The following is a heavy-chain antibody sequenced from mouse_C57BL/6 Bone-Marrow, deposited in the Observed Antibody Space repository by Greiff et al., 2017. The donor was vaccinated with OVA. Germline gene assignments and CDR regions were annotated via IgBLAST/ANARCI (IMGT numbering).Heavy chain of an antibody. CDR2: INPYNGDT. D-gene: IGHD1-1*01. CDR3: ARGEAIYYGSRGDY. CDR1: GYSFTGYF. V-gene: IGHV1-20*01. Sequence: EVMLVESGPELVKPGDSVKISCKASGYSFTGYFMNWVMQSHGKSLEWIGRINPYNGDTFYNQKFKGKATLTVDKSSSTAHMELRSLTSEDSAVYYCARGEAIYYGSRGDYWGQGTTLTVSS. J-gene: IGHJ2*01.